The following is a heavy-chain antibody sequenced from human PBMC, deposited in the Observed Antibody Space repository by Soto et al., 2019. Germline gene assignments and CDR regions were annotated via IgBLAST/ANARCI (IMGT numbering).Heavy chain of an antibody. V-gene: IGHV3-23*01. D-gene: IGHD6-19*01. Sequence: GGSLRLSCTASGFPFSHYAMNWVRQGPGARLEWVADISGSGDSARYADSVRGRFTISRDNSRDTLYLQMNSLRVDDTAVYYCGKERRGSGWSVCNFWGQGALVTVSS. CDR3: GKERRGSGWSVCNF. CDR2: ISGSGDSA. CDR1: GFPFSHYA. J-gene: IGHJ4*02.